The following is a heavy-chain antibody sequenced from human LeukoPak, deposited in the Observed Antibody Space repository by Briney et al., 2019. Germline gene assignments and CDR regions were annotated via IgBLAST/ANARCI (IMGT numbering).Heavy chain of an antibody. J-gene: IGHJ6*01. CDR3: ARTIVVVVAAXXYXYGMDV. CDR2: IYYSGST. Sequence: SETLSHTCTVSGGSISSSSYYWSWIRQPPGKGLEWIGYIYYSGSTNYNPSLKSRVTISVDTSKNQFSLKLNSVTAADTAVYYCARTIVVVVAAXXYXYGMDV. CDR1: GGSISSSSYY. D-gene: IGHD2-15*01. V-gene: IGHV4-61*05.